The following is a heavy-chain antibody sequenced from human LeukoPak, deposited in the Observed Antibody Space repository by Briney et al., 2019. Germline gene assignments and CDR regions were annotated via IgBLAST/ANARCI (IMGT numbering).Heavy chain of an antibody. V-gene: IGHV3-23*01. CDR3: AKGLLPYYYDSSGYYSDY. D-gene: IGHD3-22*01. Sequence: QPGGSLRLSCAASGFTFSSYAMSWVRQAPGKGLEWDSAISGSGGSTYYADSVKGRFTISRDNSKNTLYLQMNSLRAEDTAVYYCAKGLLPYYYDSSGYYSDYWGQGTLVTVSS. CDR2: ISGSGGST. J-gene: IGHJ4*02. CDR1: GFTFSSYA.